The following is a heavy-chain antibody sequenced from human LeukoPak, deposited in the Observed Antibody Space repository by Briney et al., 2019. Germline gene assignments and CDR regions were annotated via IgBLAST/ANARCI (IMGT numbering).Heavy chain of an antibody. CDR1: GYTFTSYD. J-gene: IGHJ6*03. CDR2: MNPNSGNT. CDR3: ARGSRIRYYDYVWGSYPYYYYMDV. D-gene: IGHD3-16*02. Sequence: GASVKVSCKASGYTFTSYDVNWVRQATGQGLEWMGWMNPNSGNTGSAQKFQGRVTITRNTSISTAYMELSSLRSEDTAVYYCARGSRIRYYDYVWGSYPYYYYMDVWGKGTTVTVSS. V-gene: IGHV1-8*03.